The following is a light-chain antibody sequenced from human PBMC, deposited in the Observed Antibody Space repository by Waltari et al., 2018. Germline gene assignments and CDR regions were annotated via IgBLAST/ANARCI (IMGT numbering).Light chain of an antibody. CDR2: DVS. J-gene: IGLJ2*01. V-gene: IGLV2-14*01. Sequence: QSALTQPASVSGSPGQSITISCTGTSSHVGGYNYVSWYQQHPGKAPKLMIYDVSNRPSGVSNRFSGSKSGNTASLTISGLQAEDEADYYCSSYTSSRTLIFGGGTKLTVL. CDR3: SSYTSSRTLI. CDR1: SSHVGGYNY.